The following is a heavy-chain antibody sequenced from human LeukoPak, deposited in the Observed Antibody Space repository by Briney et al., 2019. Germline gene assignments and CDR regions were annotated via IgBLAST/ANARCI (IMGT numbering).Heavy chain of an antibody. CDR1: GFTFDDYA. CDR2: ISWNSGSM. V-gene: IGHV3-9*01. Sequence: PGGSLRLSCAASGFTFDDYAMHWVRQAPGKGPEWVSGISWNSGSMGYADSVKGRFTISRDNSKNTLYLQMNSLRAEDTAVYYCAKDHTSDDYVWGSYRPRYYFDYWGQGTLVTVSS. D-gene: IGHD3-16*02. J-gene: IGHJ4*02. CDR3: AKDHTSDDYVWGSYRPRYYFDY.